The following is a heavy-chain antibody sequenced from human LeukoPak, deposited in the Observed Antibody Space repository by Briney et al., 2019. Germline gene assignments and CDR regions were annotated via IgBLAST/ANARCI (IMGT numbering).Heavy chain of an antibody. V-gene: IGHV4-34*01. CDR1: GGSFSGYY. CDR2: INHSGST. Sequence: PSETLSLTCAVYGGSFSGYYWSWIRQPPGKGLEWIGEINHSGSTNYNPSLKSRVTISVDTSKNQFSLKLSSVTAADTAVYYCARDNSRFDYWGQGTLVNVSS. J-gene: IGHJ4*02. CDR3: ARDNSRFDY. D-gene: IGHD1-1*01.